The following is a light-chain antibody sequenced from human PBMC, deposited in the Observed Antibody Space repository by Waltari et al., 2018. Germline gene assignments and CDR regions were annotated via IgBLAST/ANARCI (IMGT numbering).Light chain of an antibody. J-gene: IGKJ3*01. CDR1: QSLLHSSGNNF. CDR2: LGS. CDR3: MQALQTPFT. Sequence: DIVMTQSPLSLPVTPGEPASISCRSTQSLLHSSGNNFLDWYLQKPGQSPQLLIYLGSNRASGVPDRFSGSGSGTEFTLKISRVEAEDVGVYYCMQALQTPFTFGPGTKVDIK. V-gene: IGKV2-28*01.